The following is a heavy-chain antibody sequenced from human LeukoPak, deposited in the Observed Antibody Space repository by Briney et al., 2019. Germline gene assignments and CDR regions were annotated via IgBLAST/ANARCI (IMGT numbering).Heavy chain of an antibody. CDR3: ARVRESSGRLGTNDAFDI. Sequence: TGGSLRLSCAASGFTFSSYEMNWVRQAPGKGLEWVSYISSSGSTIYYADSVKGRFTISRDNAKNSLYLQMNSLRAEDTAVYYCARVRESSGRLGTNDAFDIWGQGTMVTVSS. CDR1: GFTFSSYE. CDR2: ISSSGSTI. V-gene: IGHV3-48*03. D-gene: IGHD3-22*01. J-gene: IGHJ3*02.